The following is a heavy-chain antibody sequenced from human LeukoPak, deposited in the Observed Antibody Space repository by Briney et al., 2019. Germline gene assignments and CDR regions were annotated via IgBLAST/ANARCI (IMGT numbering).Heavy chain of an antibody. J-gene: IGHJ3*02. CDR2: INPNSGGT. D-gene: IGHD5-18*01. V-gene: IGHV1-2*02. CDR1: GYTFTGYY. Sequence: VASVKVSCKASGYTFTGYYMHWVRQAPGQGLEWMGWINPNSGGTNYAQKFQGRVTMTRDTSISTAYMELSRLRSDDTAVYYCAKPPTLIGYTDAFDIWGQGTMVTVSS. CDR3: AKPPTLIGYTDAFDI.